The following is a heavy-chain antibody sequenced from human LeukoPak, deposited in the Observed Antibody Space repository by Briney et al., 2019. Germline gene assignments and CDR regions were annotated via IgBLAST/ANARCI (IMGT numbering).Heavy chain of an antibody. CDR3: ARVGYYDSSGYLDY. V-gene: IGHV1-2*06. CDR1: GYTFTGYY. J-gene: IGHJ4*02. Sequence: ASVKVSCKASGYTFTGYYMHWVRQAPGQGLEWMGRINPNSGGTNYAQKFRGRVTMTRDTSISTAYVELSRLRSDDTAVYYCARVGYYDSSGYLDYWGQGTLVTVSS. CDR2: INPNSGGT. D-gene: IGHD3-22*01.